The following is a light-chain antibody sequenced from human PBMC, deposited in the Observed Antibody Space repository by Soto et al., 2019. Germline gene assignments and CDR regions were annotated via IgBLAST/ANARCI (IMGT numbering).Light chain of an antibody. J-gene: IGKJ1*01. CDR1: QSINAH. CDR2: GAS. V-gene: IGKV3-15*01. CDR3: QQYNTWLWT. Sequence: EVVMTQSPATLSVSPGERVTLSCRASQSINAHLAWYQQKPGQAPRLLMHGASTRATGIPARFSGSGFGTEFILTISSLQSEDFAVYYCQQYNTWLWTFGQGTKVEIQ.